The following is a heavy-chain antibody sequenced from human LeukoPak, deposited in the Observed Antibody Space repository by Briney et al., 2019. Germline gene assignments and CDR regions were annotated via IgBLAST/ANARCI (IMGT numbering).Heavy chain of an antibody. Sequence: PGGSLRLSYAASGFTFSSYSMNWVRQAPGKGLEWVSHITASGTAMFYADSVKGRFTISRDNAKNSLYLQMNSLRDEDTAVYYCASSGSYRFDYWGQGTLVTVSS. V-gene: IGHV3-48*02. CDR1: GFTFSSYS. CDR3: ASSGSYRFDY. J-gene: IGHJ4*02. D-gene: IGHD1-26*01. CDR2: ITASGTAM.